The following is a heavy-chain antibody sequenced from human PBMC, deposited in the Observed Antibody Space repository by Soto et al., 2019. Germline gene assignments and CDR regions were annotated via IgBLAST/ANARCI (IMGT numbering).Heavy chain of an antibody. CDR2: IYHSGST. V-gene: IGHV4-4*02. CDR3: ARRGWDYSGYETYYFDY. Sequence: SETLSLTCAVSGGSISSSNWWSWVRQPPGKGLEWIGEIYHSGSTNYNPSLKSRVTISVDKSKNQFSLKLSSVTAADTAVYYCARRGWDYSGYETYYFDYWGQGTLVTVSS. J-gene: IGHJ4*02. CDR1: GGSISSSNW. D-gene: IGHD5-12*01.